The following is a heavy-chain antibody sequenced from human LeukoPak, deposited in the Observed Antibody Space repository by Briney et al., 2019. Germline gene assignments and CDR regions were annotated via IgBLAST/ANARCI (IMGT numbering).Heavy chain of an antibody. Sequence: GGSLRLSCAASGFTFNNFAMSWVRQAPGKGLEWVSSISGSGGSTNYADSVKGRFTISRDNAKNSLYLQMNSLRAEDTAVYYCARGDYGDYGGPYYFDYWGQGTLVTVSS. CDR3: ARGDYGDYGGPYYFDY. CDR1: GFTFNNFA. J-gene: IGHJ4*02. V-gene: IGHV3-23*01. D-gene: IGHD4-17*01. CDR2: ISGSGGST.